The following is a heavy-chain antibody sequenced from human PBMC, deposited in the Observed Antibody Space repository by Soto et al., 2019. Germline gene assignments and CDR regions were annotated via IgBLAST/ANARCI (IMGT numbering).Heavy chain of an antibody. CDR2: IYWDDDK. CDR3: AHRRSGRVVYYFDY. Sequence: QITLKESGPTLVKPTQTLTLTCTFSGFSLSTNGEGVGWIRQPPGKALEWLALIYWDDDKRYSPSLKSRLTITKDASKNQVVLTMTNMDPVDTATYYCAHRRSGRVVYYFDYWGQGTLVTVSS. CDR1: GFSLSTNGEG. J-gene: IGHJ4*02. V-gene: IGHV2-5*02. D-gene: IGHD3-3*01.